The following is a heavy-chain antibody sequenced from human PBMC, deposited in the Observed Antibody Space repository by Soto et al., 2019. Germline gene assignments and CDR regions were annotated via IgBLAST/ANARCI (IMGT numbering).Heavy chain of an antibody. D-gene: IGHD6-13*01. J-gene: IGHJ6*02. CDR2: IIPIFGTA. CDR1: GGTFSSYA. CDR3: ARDLYSSSWKPGSYHGMGV. Sequence: QVQLVQSGAEVKKPGSSVKVSCKASGGTFSSYAISWVRQAPGQGLEWMGGIIPIFGTANYAQKFQGRVTITADESTSTAYMELSILRSEDTAVYYCARDLYSSSWKPGSYHGMGVWGQGTTVTVS. V-gene: IGHV1-69*01.